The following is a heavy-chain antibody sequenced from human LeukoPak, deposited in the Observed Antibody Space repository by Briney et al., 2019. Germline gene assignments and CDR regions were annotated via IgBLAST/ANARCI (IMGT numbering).Heavy chain of an antibody. J-gene: IGHJ4*02. CDR1: GYTFTTYG. D-gene: IGHD2-2*01. CDR3: ARIVGSAPRLRPAAMRGFDY. Sequence: ASVKVSCKASGYTFTTYGLSWVRQAPGQGLEWLGWISTYDDNIKYAQSLQGRLTLTIDTSTSTAYMELRSLRSDDTAVYYCARIVGSAPRLRPAAMRGFDYWGQGTLVTVSS. CDR2: ISTYDDNI. V-gene: IGHV1-18*01.